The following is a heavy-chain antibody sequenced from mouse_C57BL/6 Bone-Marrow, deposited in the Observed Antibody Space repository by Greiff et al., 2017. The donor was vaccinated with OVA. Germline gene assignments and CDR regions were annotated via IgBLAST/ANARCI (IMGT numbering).Heavy chain of an antibody. Sequence: QVQLQQPGAELVKPGASVKLSCKASGYTFTSYWMQWVKQRPGQGLEWIGEIDPSDSYTNSNQKFKGKATLTVDTSSSTAYMQLSSLTSEDSAVYYCARSGLHYDYDAAYWGQGTLVTVSA. V-gene: IGHV1-50*01. CDR3: ARSGLHYDYDAAY. J-gene: IGHJ3*01. D-gene: IGHD2-4*01. CDR2: IDPSDSYT. CDR1: GYTFTSYW.